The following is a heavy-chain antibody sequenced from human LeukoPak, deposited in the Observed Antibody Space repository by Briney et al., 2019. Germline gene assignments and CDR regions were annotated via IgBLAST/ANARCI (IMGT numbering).Heavy chain of an antibody. D-gene: IGHD2-15*01. J-gene: IGHJ1*01. CDR1: GVSISSGGYY. Sequence: PSETLSLTCTVSGVSISSGGYYWSWIRQHPGKGLEWIGYINYSGSTYYNPSLKSRVTISVDTSKNQFSLKLSSVTAADTAVYYCARYCSGGSCYSRYFQHWGQGTLVTVSS. V-gene: IGHV4-31*03. CDR3: ARYCSGGSCYSRYFQH. CDR2: INYSGST.